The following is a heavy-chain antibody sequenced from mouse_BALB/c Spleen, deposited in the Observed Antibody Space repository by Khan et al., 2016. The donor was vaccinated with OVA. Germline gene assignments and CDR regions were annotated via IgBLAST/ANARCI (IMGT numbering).Heavy chain of an antibody. J-gene: IGHJ4*01. CDR2: IWGGGST. CDR1: GFSLTDYG. Sequence: VKLVESGPGLVAPSQSLSITCTVSGFSLTDYGVSWIRQPPGKGLEWLGVIWGGGSTYYNSALKSRLSINKDNSKSQVFLKMNSLQTDDTAMYYCAKGVWSYYFALDYWGQGTSVTVSS. D-gene: IGHD2-10*02. V-gene: IGHV2-6-5*01. CDR3: AKGVWSYYFALDY.